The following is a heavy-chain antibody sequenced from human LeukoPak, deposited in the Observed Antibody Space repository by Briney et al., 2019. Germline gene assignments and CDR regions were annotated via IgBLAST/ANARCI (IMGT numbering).Heavy chain of an antibody. CDR1: GFTFSSYG. CDR3: ARGAIIVVPAAPDAFDI. V-gene: IGHV3-33*01. CDR2: IWYDGSNK. Sequence: GGSLRLSCAASGFTFSSYGMHWVRQAPGKGLEWVAAIWYDGSNKYYADSVKGRFTISGDNSKNTLYLQMNSLRAEDTAVYYCARGAIIVVPAAPDAFDIWGPGTMVTVSS. J-gene: IGHJ3*02. D-gene: IGHD2-2*01.